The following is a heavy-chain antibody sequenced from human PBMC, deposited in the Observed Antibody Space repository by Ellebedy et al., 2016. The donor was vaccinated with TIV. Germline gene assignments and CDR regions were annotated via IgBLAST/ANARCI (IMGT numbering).Heavy chain of an antibody. D-gene: IGHD3-10*01. CDR1: GHTLTELS. CDR3: ASIRRITMVRGVFSNWFDP. Sequence: ASVKVSCKVSGHTLTELSMHWVRQAPRKGLEWMGGFDPEDGETIYAQKFQGRVTMTEDTSTDTAYMELSSLRSEDTAVFYCASIRRITMVRGVFSNWFDPWGQGTLVTVSS. V-gene: IGHV1-24*01. CDR2: FDPEDGET. J-gene: IGHJ5*02.